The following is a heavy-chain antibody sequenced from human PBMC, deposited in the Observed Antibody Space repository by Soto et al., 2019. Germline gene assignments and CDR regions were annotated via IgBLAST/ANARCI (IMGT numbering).Heavy chain of an antibody. D-gene: IGHD6-19*01. V-gene: IGHV3-23*01. Sequence: EVQLLESGGGLVQPGGSLRLSCAASEFTFSSYAMSWVRQAPGKGLEWVSAISGSGGSTYYADSVKGRFTISRDNSKNTLYLQMNSLRAEDTAVYYCASRWASSGWYLWFDPWGQGTLVTVSS. CDR2: ISGSGGST. CDR3: ASRWASSGWYLWFDP. CDR1: EFTFSSYA. J-gene: IGHJ5*02.